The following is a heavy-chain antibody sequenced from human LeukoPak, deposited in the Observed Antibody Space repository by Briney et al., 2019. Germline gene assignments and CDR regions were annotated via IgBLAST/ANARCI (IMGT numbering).Heavy chain of an antibody. CDR2: ISSSSSTI. CDR3: AREGRDGYNY. D-gene: IGHD5-24*01. V-gene: IGHV3-48*04. J-gene: IGHJ4*02. Sequence: PGGSLRLSCAAPGFTVSSNYMSWVRQAPGKGLEWVSYISSSSSTIYYADSVKGRFTISRDNAKNSLYLQMNSLRAEDTAVYYCAREGRDGYNYWGQGTLVTVSS. CDR1: GFTVSSNY.